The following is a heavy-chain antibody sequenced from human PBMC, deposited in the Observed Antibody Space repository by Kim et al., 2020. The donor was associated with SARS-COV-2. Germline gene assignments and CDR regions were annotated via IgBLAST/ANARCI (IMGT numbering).Heavy chain of an antibody. D-gene: IGHD4-4*01. V-gene: IGHV4-30-2*01. CDR2: T. CDR3: TRGPDSDYFDY. Sequence: TYYTPSLKSRATISMDRSKNQFSLTLTSVTAPDTAVYYCTRGPDSDYFDYWGQGTLVTVSS. J-gene: IGHJ4*02.